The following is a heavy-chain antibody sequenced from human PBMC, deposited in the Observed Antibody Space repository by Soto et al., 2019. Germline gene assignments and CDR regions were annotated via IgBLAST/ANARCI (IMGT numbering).Heavy chain of an antibody. V-gene: IGHV3-43*01. D-gene: IGHD6-13*01. CDR1: GFTFNDYT. CDR3: VKAWSHSTTWFDY. J-gene: IGHJ4*02. CDR2: IRWDGGNT. Sequence: GGSLRLSCAASGFTFNDYTMHWVRQPPGKGLEWVSLIRWDGGNTSYADSVKGRFTISRDNSKNSLYLQMNSLRTEDTAFYYCVKAWSHSTTWFDYWGQGTLVTVSS.